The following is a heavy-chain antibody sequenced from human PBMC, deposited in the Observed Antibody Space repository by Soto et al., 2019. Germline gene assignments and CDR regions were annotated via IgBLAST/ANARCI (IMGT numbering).Heavy chain of an antibody. CDR1: GGTFSSYA. D-gene: IGHD3-3*01. J-gene: IGHJ6*02. Sequence: ASVKVSCKASGGTFSSYAISWVRQAPGQGLEWMGGIIPIFGTANYAQKFQGRVTITADESTSTAYMELSSLRSEDTAVYYCARDVEGYDFWSGPYYYYGMDVWGQGTTVTVSS. CDR2: IIPIFGTA. CDR3: ARDVEGYDFWSGPYYYYGMDV. V-gene: IGHV1-69*13.